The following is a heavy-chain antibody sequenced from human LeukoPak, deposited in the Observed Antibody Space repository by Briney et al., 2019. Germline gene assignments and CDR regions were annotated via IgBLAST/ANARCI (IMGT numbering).Heavy chain of an antibody. J-gene: IGHJ5*02. V-gene: IGHV4-38-2*01. CDR3: ASHYYDSSGYCAS. Sequence: PSETLSLTCAVSGYSISSGYYWGWIRQPPGKGREGIGSIYHSGSTYYNPSLKSRVTISVDTSKNQFSLKLSSVTAADTAVYYCASHYYDSSGYCASWGQGTLVTVSS. D-gene: IGHD3-22*01. CDR2: IYHSGST. CDR1: GYSISSGYY.